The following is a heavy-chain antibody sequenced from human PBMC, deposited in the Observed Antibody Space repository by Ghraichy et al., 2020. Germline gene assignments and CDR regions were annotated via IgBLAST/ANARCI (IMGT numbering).Heavy chain of an antibody. CDR2: ISSSSRTR. V-gene: IGHV3-48*02. J-gene: IGHJ6*02. Sequence: GGSLNISCVGSGFTFDDYNMNWVRQSPGKGLEWVAYISSSSRTRFYADSVKGRFTVSRDNAQNSLYLQMKSLRDEDTAVYYCARASTVVRFYYYAGLDVWGQGTTVTVAS. D-gene: IGHD4-23*01. CDR1: GFTFDDYN. CDR3: ARASTVVRFYYYAGLDV.